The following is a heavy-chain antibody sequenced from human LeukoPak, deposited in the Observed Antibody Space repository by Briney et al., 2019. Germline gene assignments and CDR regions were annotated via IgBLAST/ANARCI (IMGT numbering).Heavy chain of an antibody. Sequence: SETLSLTRTVSGGSISSSTYYWAWIRQPPGKGLEWIGSIYYSGSTYYSPSLKSRVTISVDTSKNQFSLKLSSVTAADTAVYYSVRYCSSVSCYNYYGMDVWGQGTTVTVSS. D-gene: IGHD2-2*02. CDR2: IYYSGST. CDR1: GGSISSSTYY. V-gene: IGHV4-39*01. J-gene: IGHJ6*02. CDR3: VRYCSSVSCYNYYGMDV.